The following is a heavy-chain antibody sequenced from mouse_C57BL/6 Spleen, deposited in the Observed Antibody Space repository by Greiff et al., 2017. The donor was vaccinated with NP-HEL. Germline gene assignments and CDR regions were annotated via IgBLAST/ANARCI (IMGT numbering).Heavy chain of an antibody. CDR1: GYTFTDYT. Sequence: EVQLQQSGPELVKPGASVKLSCKASGYTFTDYTMHWVKQSTGKSLEWIGAINPSYGTTSYNQKFKGKATLTADQSSSTAYMQLNSLTSEDSAVYDCERRGCDNEVYYFDYWGQGTTLTVSS. CDR3: ERRGCDNEVYYFDY. D-gene: IGHD1-3*01. CDR2: INPSYGTT. J-gene: IGHJ2*01. V-gene: IGHV1-39*01.